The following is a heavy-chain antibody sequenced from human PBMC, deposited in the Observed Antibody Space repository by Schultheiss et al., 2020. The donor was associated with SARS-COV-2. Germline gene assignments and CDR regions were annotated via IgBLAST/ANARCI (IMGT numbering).Heavy chain of an antibody. D-gene: IGHD1-7*01. V-gene: IGHV1-18*01. J-gene: IGHJ6*03. Sequence: ASVKVSCKASGGTFSSYAISWVRQAPGQGLEWMGWISAYNGNTNYAQKLQGRVTMTTDTSTSTAYMELRSLRSDDTAVYYCARVEAGTTYFYYYYYMDVWGKETTVTVSS. CDR2: ISAYNGNT. CDR3: ARVEAGTTYFYYYYYMDV. CDR1: GGTFSSYA.